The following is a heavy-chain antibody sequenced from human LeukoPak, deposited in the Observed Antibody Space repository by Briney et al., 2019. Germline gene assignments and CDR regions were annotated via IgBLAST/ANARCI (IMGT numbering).Heavy chain of an antibody. CDR3: ARQRHYYGSGSYLSSSFDY. D-gene: IGHD3-10*01. V-gene: IGHV4-38-2*02. Sequence: SETLSLTCTVSGYSISSGYYWAWIRQPPGKGLEWIGSIYHIGNTYYNPSLKSRVTISVDTSKNQFSLRLSSVTAADTALYFCARQRHYYGSGSYLSSSFDYWGQGTLVTVSS. CDR2: IYHIGNT. CDR1: GYSISSGYY. J-gene: IGHJ4*02.